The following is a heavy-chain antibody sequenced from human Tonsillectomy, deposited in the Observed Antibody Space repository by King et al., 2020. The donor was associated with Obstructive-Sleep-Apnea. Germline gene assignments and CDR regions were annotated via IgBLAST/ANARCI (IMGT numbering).Heavy chain of an antibody. J-gene: IGHJ4*02. CDR1: GFRFSDYY. D-gene: IGHD5-24*01. V-gene: IGHV3-11*06. CDR2: ISSRGTYT. Sequence: QVQLVESGGGLVKPGGSLTLSCAASGFRFSDYYMSWIRQAPGKGLEWVSHISSRGTYTNYADSVKGRFAISRDNAKNSLYLQMNSLRAEDTAVYYCATPTDGYRLHWGQGTLVTVSS. CDR3: ATPTDGYRLH.